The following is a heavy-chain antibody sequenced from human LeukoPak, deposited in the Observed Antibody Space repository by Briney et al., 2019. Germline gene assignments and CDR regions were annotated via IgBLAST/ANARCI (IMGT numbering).Heavy chain of an antibody. Sequence: HPGGSLRLSCAASGFTFSNYWLHWVRQAPGKGLEWVAVKSSDGNGGAYADSASGRFTMSRDNSKNTLFLQMNSLRVDDTAVYYCAKEGHSSGYAGVFDMWGQGTMVTVSS. CDR2: KSSDGNGG. D-gene: IGHD3-22*01. CDR1: GFTFSNYW. CDR3: AKEGHSSGYAGVFDM. J-gene: IGHJ3*02. V-gene: IGHV3-30*18.